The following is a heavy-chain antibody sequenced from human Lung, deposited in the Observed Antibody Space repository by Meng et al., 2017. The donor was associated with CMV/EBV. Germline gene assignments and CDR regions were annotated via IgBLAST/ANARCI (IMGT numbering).Heavy chain of an antibody. CDR2: IKPSTGDT. J-gene: IGHJ4*02. CDR1: GYTFNGYW. CDR3: TREGFDY. Sequence: QAQLVQSGVEVKKPGTSVKLSCKTSGYTFNGYWIHWVRQAPGQGLEWMGRIKPSTGDTSYAQKFRGRLTVTRDTPISTVYMEVNSLTSDDTAVYYCTREGFDYWGQGALVTVSS. V-gene: IGHV1-2*06.